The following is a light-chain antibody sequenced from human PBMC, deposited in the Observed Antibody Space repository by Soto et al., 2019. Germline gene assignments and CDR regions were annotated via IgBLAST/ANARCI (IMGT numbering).Light chain of an antibody. CDR2: DGS. CDR1: QSISGSY. J-gene: IGKJ3*01. CDR3: QQYGGSTT. Sequence: EIVLTQSPATLSLSPGERATLSCGASQSISGSYLAWYQQRPGLAPRLLIYDGSNRAAGIPDRFSGSGSGTDFTLTISRLEPEDFAVYYCQQYGGSTTFGPGTKVDI. V-gene: IGKV3D-20*01.